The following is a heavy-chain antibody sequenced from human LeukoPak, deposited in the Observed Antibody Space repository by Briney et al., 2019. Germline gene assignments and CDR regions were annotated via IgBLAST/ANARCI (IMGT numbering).Heavy chain of an antibody. CDR2: ISVSDDST. CDR3: ARDRYCVSTNCPYDC. Sequence: PGESLRLSCAASGFTSSDYTMNWFRQSPGKGLEWVSGISVSDDSTYYADSVKGRFTISRDTSNNMLYLQMNSLRAEDTAVYYCARDRYCVSTNCPYDCWGQGTPVTVSS. J-gene: IGHJ4*02. D-gene: IGHD2-2*01. CDR1: GFTSSDYT. V-gene: IGHV3-23*01.